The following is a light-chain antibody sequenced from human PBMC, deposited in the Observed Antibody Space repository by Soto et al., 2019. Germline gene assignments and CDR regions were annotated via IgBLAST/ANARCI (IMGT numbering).Light chain of an antibody. V-gene: IGLV1-40*01. CDR1: SSNIGSPFD. CDR2: ANN. J-gene: IGLJ2*01. Sequence: QSVLTQPPSVSGAPAQRVTISCTGNSSNIGSPFDVHWYQHLPGTAPRLLIYANNNRPSGVPDRFSGSKSGTSASLAITGLQGDDEADYYCQSFDSRLSAPVFGGGTKLTVL. CDR3: QSFDSRLSAPV.